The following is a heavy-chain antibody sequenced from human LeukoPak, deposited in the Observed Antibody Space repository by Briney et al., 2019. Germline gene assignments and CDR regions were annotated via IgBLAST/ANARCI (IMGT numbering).Heavy chain of an antibody. CDR3: VRVYCSSTSCYDYFDY. D-gene: IGHD2-2*01. J-gene: IGHJ4*02. CDR1: GFTFSAFE. V-gene: IGHV3-48*03. CDR2: ISGSGGTT. Sequence: GGTLRLSCAASGFTFSAFEMNWVRQAPGKGLEWLSYISGSGGTTLYADSVKGRFTISRDNAKNSLYMPMNSLRAEDTAVYYCVRVYCSSTSCYDYFDYWGQGSLVTVSS.